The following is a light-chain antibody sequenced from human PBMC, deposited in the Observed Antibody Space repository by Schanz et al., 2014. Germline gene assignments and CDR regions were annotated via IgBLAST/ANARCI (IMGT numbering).Light chain of an antibody. V-gene: IGKV3D-15*01. CDR1: QNVATN. CDR2: GAS. J-gene: IGKJ2*01. Sequence: NVLMQSPGTLSLSPGETATLSCRASQNVATNLAWYQQKPGQAPRLLIYGASSRATGIPDRFSGSGSGTDFTLTISSLQSEDFAVYYCHQYNDWPTFGQGTKVEIK. CDR3: HQYNDWPT.